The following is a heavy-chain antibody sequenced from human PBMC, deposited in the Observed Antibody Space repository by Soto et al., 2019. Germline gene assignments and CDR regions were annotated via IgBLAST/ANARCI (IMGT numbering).Heavy chain of an antibody. V-gene: IGHV4-39*02. CDR3: ARRTGSSTYYFDY. Sequence: SETLSLTCTVSGAXISSSIYYWGWIRQPPGRGLEWIGIIDYSGTTYYNPSLKSRLTMSVDTSKNHFSLNLSSVTAADTAVYYCARRTGSSTYYFDYWGQGALVTVSS. CDR2: IDYSGTT. J-gene: IGHJ4*02. D-gene: IGHD6-6*01. CDR1: GAXISSSIYY.